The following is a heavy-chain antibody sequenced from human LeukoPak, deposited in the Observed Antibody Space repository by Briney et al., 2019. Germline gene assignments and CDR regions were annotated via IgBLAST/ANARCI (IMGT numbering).Heavy chain of an antibody. Sequence: PGGSLRLSCAASGFTVSSNYMSWVRQAPGKGLEWVSGISWNSGSIGYADSVKGRFTISRDNAKNSLYLQMNSLRAEDMALYYCAKGITKTTGTPVDYWGQGTLVTVSS. CDR1: GFTVSSNY. CDR3: AKGITKTTGTPVDY. V-gene: IGHV3-9*03. D-gene: IGHD1-1*01. J-gene: IGHJ4*02. CDR2: ISWNSGSI.